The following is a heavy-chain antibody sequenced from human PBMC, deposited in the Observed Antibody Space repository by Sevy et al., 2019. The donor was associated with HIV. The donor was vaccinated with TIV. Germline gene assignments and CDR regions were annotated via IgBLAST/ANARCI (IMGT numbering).Heavy chain of an antibody. CDR3: ARVSGSYYDSSGYIPFDY. D-gene: IGHD3-22*01. V-gene: IGHV1-69*13. CDR2: IIPIFGTA. Sequence: ASVKVSCKASGGTFSSYAISWVRQAPGQGLEWMGGIIPIFGTANYAQKFQGRVTITADESTSTAYMELRSLRSEDTAVYYCARVSGSYYDSSGYIPFDYWGQGTMVTVSS. CDR1: GGTFSSYA. J-gene: IGHJ4*02.